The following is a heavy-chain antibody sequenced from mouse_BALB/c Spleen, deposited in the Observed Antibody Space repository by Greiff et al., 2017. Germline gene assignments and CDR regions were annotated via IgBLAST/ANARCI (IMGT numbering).Heavy chain of an antibody. Sequence: QVQLKESGAELMKPGASVKISCKATGYTFSSYWIEWVKQRPGHGLEWIGEILPGSGSTNYNEKFKGKATFTADTSSNTAYMQLSSLTSEDSAVYYCARGEFITTAPFAYWGQGTLVTVSA. CDR2: ILPGSGST. J-gene: IGHJ3*01. D-gene: IGHD1-2*01. CDR3: ARGEFITTAPFAY. CDR1: GYTFSSYW. V-gene: IGHV1-9*01.